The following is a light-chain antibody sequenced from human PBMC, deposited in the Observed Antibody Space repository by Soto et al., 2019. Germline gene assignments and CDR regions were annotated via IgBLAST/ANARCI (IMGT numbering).Light chain of an antibody. Sequence: SVGDRVTITCRASQSISNWLAWYQQMPGKAPKLLIYKASTSESGVPSSFSGSGSGTEFTLTISSLQPDDFATYYCQQYYNYPLTFGQGTRWISN. J-gene: IGKJ1*01. CDR3: QQYYNYPLT. V-gene: IGKV1-5*03. CDR1: QSISNW. CDR2: KAS.